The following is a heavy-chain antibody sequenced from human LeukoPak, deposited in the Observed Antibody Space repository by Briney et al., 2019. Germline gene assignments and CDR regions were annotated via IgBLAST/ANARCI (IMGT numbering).Heavy chain of an antibody. CDR1: GYTFTGYY. J-gene: IGHJ3*02. Sequence: ASVKVSCTASGYTFTGYYMHWVRQAPGQGLEWMGWINPNSAGTNYAQKFQGRVTMTRDTSISTAYMELSRLRSDDTAVYYCASDFRNSGSYRYDAFDIWGQGTMVTVSS. D-gene: IGHD1-26*01. CDR3: ASDFRNSGSYRYDAFDI. V-gene: IGHV1-2*02. CDR2: INPNSAGT.